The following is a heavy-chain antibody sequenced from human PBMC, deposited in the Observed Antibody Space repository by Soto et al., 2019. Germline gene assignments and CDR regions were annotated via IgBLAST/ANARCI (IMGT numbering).Heavy chain of an antibody. J-gene: IGHJ5*02. CDR3: ARDPIAAAA. Sequence: PSETLSLTCTVSGGSISSYYWSWIRQPPGKGLEWIGYIYYSGSTNYNPSLKSRVTISVDTSKNQFSLKLSSVTAADTAVYYCARDPIAAAAWGQGTLVTAPQ. D-gene: IGHD6-13*01. CDR1: GGSISSYY. CDR2: IYYSGST. V-gene: IGHV4-59*01.